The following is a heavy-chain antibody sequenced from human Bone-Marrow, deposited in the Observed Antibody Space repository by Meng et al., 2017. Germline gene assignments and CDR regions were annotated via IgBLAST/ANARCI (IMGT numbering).Heavy chain of an antibody. V-gene: IGHV3-48*04. CDR3: ARAEASGGPVNWFDP. CDR2: IRSSGDTK. J-gene: IGHJ5*02. Sequence: GESLKISCAASGFTFSSYTMNWVRQAPGKGLEWVSYIRSSGDTKFYADSVKGRFTISRDNAKNSLYLQMNSLRGEDTAVYYCARAEASGGPVNWFDPWGQGTLVTVSS. CDR1: GFTFSSYT. D-gene: IGHD3-3*01.